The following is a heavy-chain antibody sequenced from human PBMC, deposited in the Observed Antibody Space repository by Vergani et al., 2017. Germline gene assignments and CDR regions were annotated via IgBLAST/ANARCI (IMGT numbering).Heavy chain of an antibody. V-gene: IGHV3-48*01. CDR1: GSTFSSYA. D-gene: IGHD2-8*01. J-gene: IGHJ4*02. Sequence: EVDLVESGGGLAQPGGSLRLSCEASGSTFSSYAMNWVRQAPGKGLEWVSYISRSSSTIYYADSVKGRFTISRDNAKNSLHLQMNNLGAEDTAVYYCASQSRDVFCTNGVCPLGYWGQGALVTVSS. CDR3: ASQSRDVFCTNGVCPLGY. CDR2: ISRSSSTI.